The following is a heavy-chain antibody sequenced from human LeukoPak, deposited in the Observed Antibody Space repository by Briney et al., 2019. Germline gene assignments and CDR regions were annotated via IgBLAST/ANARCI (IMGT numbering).Heavy chain of an antibody. Sequence: QPGGSLRLSCTASGFACSDHEMNWVRQAPGKGLEWISYMSASGSPIDYADSVKGRFTFSRDSAKNSLYLQMNSLRAEDTAIYYCARGGYCSGGLCYWFNAFDIWGQGTMVTVSS. CDR3: ARGGYCSGGLCYWFNAFDI. V-gene: IGHV3-48*03. D-gene: IGHD2-15*01. CDR1: GFACSDHE. J-gene: IGHJ3*02. CDR2: MSASGSPI.